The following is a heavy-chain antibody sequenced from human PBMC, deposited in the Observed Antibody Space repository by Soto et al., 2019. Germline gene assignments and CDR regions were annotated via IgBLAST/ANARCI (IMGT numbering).Heavy chain of an antibody. CDR2: ISAYNGNT. V-gene: IGHV1-18*01. Sequence: ASVKVSCKASGYTFKNYGISWVRQAPGQGLEWMAWISAYNGNTNYAQKLQGRVTVTTDTSTSTAYMELRSLRSDDTAVYYCTKAPGIAVSNDIWGQGTMVTVSS. D-gene: IGHD6-19*01. J-gene: IGHJ3*02. CDR3: TKAPGIAVSNDI. CDR1: GYTFKNYG.